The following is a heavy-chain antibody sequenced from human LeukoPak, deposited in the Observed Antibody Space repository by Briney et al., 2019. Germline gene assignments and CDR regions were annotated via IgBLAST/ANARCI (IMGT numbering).Heavy chain of an antibody. CDR1: GYTFTSYY. J-gene: IGHJ4*02. CDR3: ARDRAQVYYYDSSGYSGGYFDY. D-gene: IGHD3-22*01. CDR2: INPSGGST. Sequence: ASVKVSCKASGYTFTSYYMHWVRQAPGQGLEWMGIINPSGGSTSYAQKFQGRVTMTRDTSTSTVYMKLSSLRSEDTAVYYCARDRAQVYYYDSSGYSGGYFDYWGQGTLVTVSS. V-gene: IGHV1-46*01.